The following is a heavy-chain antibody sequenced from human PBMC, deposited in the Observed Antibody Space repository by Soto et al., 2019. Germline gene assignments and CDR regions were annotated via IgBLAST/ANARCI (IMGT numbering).Heavy chain of an antibody. CDR2: MYYTGST. V-gene: IGHV4-30-4*01. Sequence: SETLSLTCTVSGGSISSGDYYWSWIRQPPGKGLEWIANMYYTGSTYYNPSLKSRISLSVDTSKNQFSLKLSSVTAADTAVYYCARVGGDYIWAVDIWGQGTMVT. CDR1: GGSISSGDYY. D-gene: IGHD3-16*01. J-gene: IGHJ3*02. CDR3: ARVGGDYIWAVDI.